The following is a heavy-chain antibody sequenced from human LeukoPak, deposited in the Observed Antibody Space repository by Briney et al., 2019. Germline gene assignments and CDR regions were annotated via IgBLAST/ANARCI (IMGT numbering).Heavy chain of an antibody. CDR3: AREVIIVGDSDAFDL. J-gene: IGHJ3*01. D-gene: IGHD1-26*01. V-gene: IGHV4-30-4*08. CDR1: GDSISSANHF. Sequence: PSETLSLTCTISGDSISSANHFWSWVRQSPGEGLEWIGYIFYDGRAHYNPSLRSRLSMSIDVSKNQFSLSLGSVTAADTAIYCCAREVIIVGDSDAFDLWGHGTMVTVSS. CDR2: IFYDGRA.